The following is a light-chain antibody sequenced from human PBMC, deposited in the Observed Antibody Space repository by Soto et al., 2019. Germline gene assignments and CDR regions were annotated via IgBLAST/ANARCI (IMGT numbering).Light chain of an antibody. J-gene: IGKJ5*01. V-gene: IGKV3-15*01. Sequence: EIVVTQSPGTLSLSPGERATLSCRASQSVSSNLAWYQQKPGQAPRLLIYGASTRATGIPARFSGSVSGTEFTLTISSLQSEDFAVYYCQQYNNWPPITFGQGTRLEIK. CDR3: QQYNNWPPIT. CDR1: QSVSSN. CDR2: GAS.